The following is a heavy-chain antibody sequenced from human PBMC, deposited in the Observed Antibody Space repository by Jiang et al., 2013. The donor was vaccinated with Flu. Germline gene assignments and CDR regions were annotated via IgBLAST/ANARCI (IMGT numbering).Heavy chain of an antibody. CDR3: ARGVLVPAADY. V-gene: IGHV3-11*01. J-gene: IGHJ4*02. CDR2: ITVTGVTK. D-gene: IGHD2-2*01. Sequence: TFSDYYMSWIRQAPGKGLEWISYITVTGVTKYYADSVKGRFTISRDNAKNSLFLQMNSLRADEDTAIYYCARGVLVPAADYWGQGTLVTVSS. CDR1: TFSDYY.